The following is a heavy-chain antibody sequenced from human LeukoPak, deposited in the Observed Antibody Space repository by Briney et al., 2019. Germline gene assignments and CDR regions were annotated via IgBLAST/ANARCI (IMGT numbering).Heavy chain of an antibody. CDR3: ARKRHSGPNEDYYYGMDV. Sequence: SVKVSCKASGGTFSSHAISWVRQAPGQGLEWTGGIIPIFGTAKYAQKFQGRVTITADESTSTAYMELSSLRSEDTAVYYCARKRHSGPNEDYYYGMDVWGQGTTVTVSS. J-gene: IGHJ6*02. V-gene: IGHV1-69*13. D-gene: IGHD1-1*01. CDR1: GGTFSSHA. CDR2: IIPIFGTA.